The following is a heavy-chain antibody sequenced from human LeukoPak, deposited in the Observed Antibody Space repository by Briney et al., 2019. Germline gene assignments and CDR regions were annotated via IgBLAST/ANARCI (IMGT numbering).Heavy chain of an antibody. CDR1: GGSISSSSYY. D-gene: IGHD6-13*01. CDR2: IYYSGST. J-gene: IGHJ4*02. Sequence: PSETLSLTCTVSGGSISSSSYYWGWIRQPPGKGLEWIGSIYYSGSTYYNPSLKSRVTISVDTSKNQFSLKLSSVTAADTAVYYCARWRGSSWLIDYWGQGTLVTVSS. V-gene: IGHV4-39*07. CDR3: ARWRGSSWLIDY.